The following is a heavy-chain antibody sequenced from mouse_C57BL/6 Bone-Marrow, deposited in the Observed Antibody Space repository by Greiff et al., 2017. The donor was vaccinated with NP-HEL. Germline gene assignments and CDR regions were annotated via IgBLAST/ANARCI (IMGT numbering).Heavy chain of an antibody. D-gene: IGHD1-1*01. V-gene: IGHV1-74*01. J-gene: IGHJ4*01. CDR1: GYTFTSYW. CDR3: AISRYYGSSPYAMDY. Sequence: VQLQQPGAELVKPGASVKVSCKASGYTFTSYWMHWVKQRPGQGLEWIGRIHPSDSDTNYNQKFKGKATLTVDKSSSTAYMQLSSLTSGDSAVYYCAISRYYGSSPYAMDYWGQGTSVTVSS. CDR2: IHPSDSDT.